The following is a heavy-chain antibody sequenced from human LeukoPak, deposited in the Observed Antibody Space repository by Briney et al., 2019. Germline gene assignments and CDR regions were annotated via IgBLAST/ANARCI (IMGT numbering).Heavy chain of an antibody. V-gene: IGHV3-30*03. CDR1: GFTFSSYG. CDR3: VRDSDTYGDHTTRRFDS. D-gene: IGHD4-17*01. CDR2: ISNDGSKK. J-gene: IGHJ4*02. Sequence: GGSLRLSCAASGFTFSSYGMHWVRQAPDKGLDWVAVISNDGSKKYYADSVKGRFTISRDNAKNSLYLEMNSLRAEDTAMYHCVRDSDTYGDHTTRRFDSWGQGTRVTVAS.